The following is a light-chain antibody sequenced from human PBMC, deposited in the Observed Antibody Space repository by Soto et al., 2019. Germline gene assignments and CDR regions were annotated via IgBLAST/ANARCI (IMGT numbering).Light chain of an antibody. V-gene: IGKV1-5*03. CDR2: KAS. Sequence: DIQMTQSPPTLSASAGDRVTITCRARESISSWLAWYQQKPGEAPKLLMYKASSLESGVPSRFSGSGSGTEFTLTISSLQPDDFATYYCQQYNSYSWTFGQGTKVDIK. CDR3: QQYNSYSWT. J-gene: IGKJ1*01. CDR1: ESISSW.